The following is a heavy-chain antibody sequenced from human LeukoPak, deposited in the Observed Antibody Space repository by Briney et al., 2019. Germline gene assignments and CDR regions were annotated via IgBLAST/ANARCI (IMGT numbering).Heavy chain of an antibody. CDR2: MNPNSGNT. CDR3: ARRGFGELLIYYYYMDV. V-gene: IGHV1-8*01. D-gene: IGHD3-10*01. Sequence: ASVRVSYTASGYTFTSYDINWVRQAPGQGREWMGWMNPNSGNTGYTQKFQGRVTITRNTSISTAYMELSSLRSEDTAVYYCARRGFGELLIYYYYMDVWGKGTTVTVSS. CDR1: GYTFTSYD. J-gene: IGHJ6*03.